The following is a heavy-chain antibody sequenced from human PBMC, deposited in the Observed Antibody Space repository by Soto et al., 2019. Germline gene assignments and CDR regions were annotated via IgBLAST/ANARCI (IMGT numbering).Heavy chain of an antibody. V-gene: IGHV3-23*01. D-gene: IGHD3-22*01. Sequence: GGSLRLPCADSGFRFSSYSMSWVRQTPGKGLEWVAAITATGDRTYYADSVTGRFTISRDNSKKTHYLQMTSLRAEDTAMYYCATMNGYFEYWGQGPPVTVSS. CDR1: GFRFSSYS. CDR3: ATMNGYFEY. J-gene: IGHJ4*02. CDR2: ITATGDRT.